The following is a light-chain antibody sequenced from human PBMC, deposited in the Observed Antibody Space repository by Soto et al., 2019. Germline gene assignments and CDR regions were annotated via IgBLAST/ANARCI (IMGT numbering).Light chain of an antibody. J-gene: IGLJ2*01. CDR1: SSNIGNNY. V-gene: IGLV1-51*01. Sequence: QSVLTQPPSVSAAPGQKVTISCSGSSSNIGNNYVSWYQQLPGTAPKLLIYDNNKRPSGIPDRFSGSKSGTSATLGITGLQTGDEADYYCGTWDSSLSPVVFGGGTKVTV. CDR2: DNN. CDR3: GTWDSSLSPVV.